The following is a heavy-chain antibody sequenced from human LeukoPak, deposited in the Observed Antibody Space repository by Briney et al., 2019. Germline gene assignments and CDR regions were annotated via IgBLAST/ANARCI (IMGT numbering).Heavy chain of an antibody. J-gene: IGHJ5*02. D-gene: IGHD7-27*01. V-gene: IGHV3-9*01. CDR3: AKDTARELGLRNEWFDP. CDR2: ISWNSGSI. Sequence: GGSLRLSCAASGFTFDDYAMHWVRQAPGKGLEWVSGISWNSGSIGYADSVKGRFTISRDNAKNSLYLQMNSLRAEDTALYYCAKDTARELGLRNEWFDPWGQGTLVTVSS. CDR1: GFTFDDYA.